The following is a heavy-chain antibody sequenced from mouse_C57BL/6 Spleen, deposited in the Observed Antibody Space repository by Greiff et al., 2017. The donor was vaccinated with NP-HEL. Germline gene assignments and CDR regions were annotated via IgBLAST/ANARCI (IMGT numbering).Heavy chain of an antibody. CDR2: IDPSDSET. D-gene: IGHD1-1*01. Sequence: LVRPGSSVKLSCKASGYTFTSYWMHWVKQRPIQGLEWIGNIDPSDSETHYNQKFKDKATLTVDKSSSTAYMQLSSLTSEDSAVYYCARDYGSSFYFDYWGQGTTLTVSS. CDR3: ARDYGSSFYFDY. CDR1: GYTFTSYW. V-gene: IGHV1-52*01. J-gene: IGHJ2*01.